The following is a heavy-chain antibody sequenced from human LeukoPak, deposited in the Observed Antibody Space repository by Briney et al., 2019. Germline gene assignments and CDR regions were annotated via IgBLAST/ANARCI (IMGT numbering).Heavy chain of an antibody. CDR2: IYYSGST. CDR3: ARRDNWGYFDY. Sequence: PSETLSLTCTLSGGSISISSYYCRWIRQPPAKVLEWIGSIYYSGSTYYNPSLKSQVTISVDTSKNQFSLKLSSVTAADTAVYYCARRDNWGYFDYWGQGTLVTVSS. V-gene: IGHV4-39*01. D-gene: IGHD7-27*01. CDR1: GGSISISSYY. J-gene: IGHJ4*02.